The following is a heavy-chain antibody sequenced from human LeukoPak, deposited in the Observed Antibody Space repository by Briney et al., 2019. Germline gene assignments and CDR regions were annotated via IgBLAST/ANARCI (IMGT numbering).Heavy chain of an antibody. D-gene: IGHD3-10*01. CDR2: MNPNSGNT. J-gene: IGHJ4*02. Sequence: ASVKVSCKASGYTFTSYDINWVRQATGQGLEWMGWMNPNSGNTGYAQKFQGRVTITRNTSISTAYMELSSLRSEDTAVYYCASLSMVRGVDDDYWGQGTLVTVSS. CDR3: ASLSMVRGVDDDY. V-gene: IGHV1-8*03. CDR1: GYTFTSYD.